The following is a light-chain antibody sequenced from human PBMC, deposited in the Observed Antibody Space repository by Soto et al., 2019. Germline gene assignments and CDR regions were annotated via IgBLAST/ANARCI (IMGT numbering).Light chain of an antibody. Sequence: QSVLTQPPSVSGAPVQRVTISCTGSSSNIGAGYDVHWYQQLPETAPKLLIYRNTNRPSGVPDRFSGSKSGTSASLAITGLQAEDEADYHCQSYDGSLTAVYVFGTGTKVTVL. V-gene: IGLV1-40*01. CDR3: QSYDGSLTAVYV. CDR1: SSNIGAGYD. J-gene: IGLJ1*01. CDR2: RNT.